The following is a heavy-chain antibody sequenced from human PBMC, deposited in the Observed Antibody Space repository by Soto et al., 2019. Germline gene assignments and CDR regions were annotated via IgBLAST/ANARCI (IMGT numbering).Heavy chain of an antibody. CDR1: GYTFTSYG. J-gene: IGHJ6*02. CDR2: INAGNGNT. Sequence: ASVPVSCKAYGYTFTSYGIHWVRQAPGQRLEWTGWINAGNGNTKYSEKFQGRVTITRDTSASTAYLELSSLRSEDTAVYYCARDPNDSSAYYHHYYYGMDVWGQGTTVTVSS. D-gene: IGHD3-22*01. CDR3: ARDPNDSSAYYHHYYYGMDV. V-gene: IGHV1-3*01.